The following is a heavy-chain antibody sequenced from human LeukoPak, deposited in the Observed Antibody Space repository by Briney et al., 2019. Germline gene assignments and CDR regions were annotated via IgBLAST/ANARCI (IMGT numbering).Heavy chain of an antibody. D-gene: IGHD5-24*01. CDR1: GFSFGSYW. Sequence: GGPLRLSCVASGFSFGSYWMAWVRQAPGKGLEWVANMKHDGIEKYHVDSVKGRLTISRDNTKNSLYLHMSSLRVEDTAVYYCAREGREGYNYPALDFWGQGILVTVSS. CDR3: AREGREGYNYPALDF. J-gene: IGHJ4*02. V-gene: IGHV3-7*05. CDR2: MKHDGIEK.